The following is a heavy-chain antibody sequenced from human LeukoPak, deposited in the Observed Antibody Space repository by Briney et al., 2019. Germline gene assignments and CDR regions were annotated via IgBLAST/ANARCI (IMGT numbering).Heavy chain of an antibody. V-gene: IGHV4-59*01. CDR2: IYYTGST. Sequence: SETLSLTCTVSGGSINNYYWAWIRHPPGKELEWIGYIYYTGSTNYNPSLKSRVTISVDTSKNQFSLKLTSVNAADTALYYCARITEWNDFDYWGQGILVTVSS. CDR3: ARITEWNDFDY. J-gene: IGHJ4*02. CDR1: GGSINNYY. D-gene: IGHD1-1*01.